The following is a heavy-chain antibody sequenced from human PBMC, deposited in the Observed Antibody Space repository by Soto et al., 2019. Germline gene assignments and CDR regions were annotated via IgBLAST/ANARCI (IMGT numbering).Heavy chain of an antibody. D-gene: IGHD6-19*01. CDR1: NGSMQRYS. CDR2: IYYNGNT. CDR3: AKHHLQVAGLSSFDY. Sequence: PSETLSLTCTVSNGSMQRYSWSWIRQPPGKGLEWVGYIYYNGNTRYNPSLKSRVTIVIDTSKNQYSLRLTSVTAADTAVYFCAKHHLQVAGLSSFDYGGQGTLVTVYS. J-gene: IGHJ4*02. V-gene: IGHV4-59*03.